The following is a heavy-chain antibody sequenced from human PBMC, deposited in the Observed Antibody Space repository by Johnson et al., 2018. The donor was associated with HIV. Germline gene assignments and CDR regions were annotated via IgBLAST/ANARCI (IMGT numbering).Heavy chain of an antibody. CDR1: GFTVSSNY. CDR3: AKDTRYYDSSGYPTEAFDI. CDR2: ISWNSGSV. Sequence: VQLVESGGGLVQPGGSLRLSCAASGFTVSSNYMSWVRQAPGKGLEWVSGISWNSGSVDYADSVKGRFTISRDNAKNSLYLQMNSLRTEDTAFYYCAKDTRYYDSSGYPTEAFDIWGQWTIVTVSS. D-gene: IGHD3-22*01. V-gene: IGHV3-9*01. J-gene: IGHJ3*02.